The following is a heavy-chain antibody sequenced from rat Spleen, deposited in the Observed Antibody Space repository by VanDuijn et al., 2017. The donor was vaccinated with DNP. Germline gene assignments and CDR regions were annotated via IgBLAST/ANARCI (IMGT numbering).Heavy chain of an antibody. CDR2: ITDTCGSI. J-gene: IGHJ3*01. CDR3: TRRSTGIGFAY. D-gene: IGHD5-1*01. Sequence: VQLKESGPGLVQPSRTLSLTCTVSGFSLTSYGVSWVRQPPGKGLEWIASITDTCGSIYYSDSVTGRFTISRDNAQNTLYLQRNSLRSESTATYYCTRRSTGIGFAYWGQGTLVTVSS. CDR1: GFSLTSYG. V-gene: IGHV5-31*01.